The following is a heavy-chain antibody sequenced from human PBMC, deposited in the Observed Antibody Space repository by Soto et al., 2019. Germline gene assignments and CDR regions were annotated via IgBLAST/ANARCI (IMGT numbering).Heavy chain of an antibody. CDR1: GGSISSGGYY. V-gene: IGHV4-31*03. D-gene: IGHD2-15*01. Sequence: SETLSLTCFVSGGSISSGGYYWSWIRQHPGKGLEWIGYIYYSGSTYYNPSLKSRVTISVDTSKNQFSLKLSSVTAADTAVYYCARDGANGMDVWGKGTTVTVSS. CDR3: ARDGANGMDV. J-gene: IGHJ6*04. CDR2: IYYSGST.